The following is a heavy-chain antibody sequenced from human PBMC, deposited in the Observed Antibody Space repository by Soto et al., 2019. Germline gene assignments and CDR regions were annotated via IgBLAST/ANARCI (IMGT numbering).Heavy chain of an antibody. CDR1: GFTFSSYA. CDR3: AKEVVSSSWYKGFDH. D-gene: IGHD6-13*01. V-gene: IGHV3-23*01. CDR2: ISGSGGST. J-gene: IGHJ4*02. Sequence: GGSLRLSCAASGFTFSSYAMSWVRHAPGKGLEWVSAISGSGGSTYYADSVKGRFTISRDNSKNTLYLQMNSLRAEDTAVYYCAKEVVSSSWYKGFDHWGQGTLVTVSS.